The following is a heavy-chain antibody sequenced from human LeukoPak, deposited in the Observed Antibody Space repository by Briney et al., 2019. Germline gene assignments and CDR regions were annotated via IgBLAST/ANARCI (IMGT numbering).Heavy chain of an antibody. J-gene: IGHJ4*02. CDR3: ARDAGGGCFDY. CDR2: IYYSGST. Sequence: PSETLSLTCTVSGGSISSYYWSWIRQPPGKGLEWIGYIYYSGSTNYNPSVRSRVTISVDTSKNQFSMNLSSVTAADTAVYYCARDAGGGCFDYWGQGTLVTVSS. D-gene: IGHD3-16*01. V-gene: IGHV4-59*01. CDR1: GGSISSYY.